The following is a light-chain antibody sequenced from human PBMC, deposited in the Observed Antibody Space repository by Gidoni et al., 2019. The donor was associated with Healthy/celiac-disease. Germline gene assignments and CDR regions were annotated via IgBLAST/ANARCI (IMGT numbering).Light chain of an antibody. CDR2: AAS. CDR3: QKYNSAPRT. CDR1: QGIANY. Sequence: DIQMTQSPSSLSASVGDRVTITCWASQGIANYLAWYQQKPGKVPQLLIYAASTLQSGVPCRFSGSGSGTDFTLTISSLQPEDAATYYCQKYNSAPRTFGQGTKVEVK. J-gene: IGKJ1*01. V-gene: IGKV1-27*01.